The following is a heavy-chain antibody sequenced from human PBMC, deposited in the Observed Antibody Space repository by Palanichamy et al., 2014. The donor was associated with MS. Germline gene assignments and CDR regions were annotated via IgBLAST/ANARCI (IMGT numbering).Heavy chain of an antibody. D-gene: IGHD4-11*01. Sequence: QVQLVQSGPEVKKPGASVKVSCKASGYTFSSYGISWVRQAPRQGLEWMGWTSAYNGNTKYAQNFQDRVTMTTDTSTSTAYMELRSLRSDDTAVYYCVRADAYNNYGDYWGQGTLVTVSS. CDR2: TSAYNGNT. V-gene: IGHV1-18*01. CDR1: GYTFSSYG. J-gene: IGHJ4*02. CDR3: VRADAYNNYGDY.